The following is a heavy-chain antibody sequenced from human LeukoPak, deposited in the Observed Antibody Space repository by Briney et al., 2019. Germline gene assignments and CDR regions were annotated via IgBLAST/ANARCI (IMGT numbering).Heavy chain of an antibody. J-gene: IGHJ4*02. CDR1: GFTFSGYG. CDR3: ARDDRMGGTTLSY. V-gene: IGHV3-30*02. CDR2: IRYDGSNK. Sequence: GGSLRLSCAASGFTFSGYGMHWVRQAPGKGLEWVAFIRYDGSNKYYADSVKGRFTISRDNSKNTLYLQMNSLRAEDTAVYYCARDDRMGGTTLSYWGQGILVTVSS. D-gene: IGHD1-26*01.